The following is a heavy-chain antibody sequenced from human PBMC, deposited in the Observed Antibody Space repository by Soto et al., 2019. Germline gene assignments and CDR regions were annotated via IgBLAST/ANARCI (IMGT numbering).Heavy chain of an antibody. CDR1: GGSISSGGYS. D-gene: IGHD3-16*01. V-gene: IGHV4-30-2*01. J-gene: IGHJ5*02. CDR2: IYHSGST. Sequence: SETLSLTCAVSGGSISSGGYSWGWIRQPPGKGLEWIGYIYHSGSTYYNPSLKSRVTISVDRSKNQFSLKLSSVTAADTAVYYCASEGRGMSWFDPWGQGTLVTVSS. CDR3: ASEGRGMSWFDP.